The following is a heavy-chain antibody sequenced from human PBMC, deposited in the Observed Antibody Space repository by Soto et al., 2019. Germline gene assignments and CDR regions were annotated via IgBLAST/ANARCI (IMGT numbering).Heavy chain of an antibody. D-gene: IGHD2-21*02. CDR2: INAGNGNA. CDR3: ARGPCGGDCHPPDF. J-gene: IGHJ4*02. V-gene: IGHV1-3*01. CDR1: GYTFTNYA. Sequence: GSSVKVSCKASGYTFTNYAMHWVRQAPGQRLEWMGWINAGNGNAKYSQKFQGRVTITRDTSASTAYMELSSLRSEDTAVYYCARGPCGGDCHPPDFWGQGTLVTVSS.